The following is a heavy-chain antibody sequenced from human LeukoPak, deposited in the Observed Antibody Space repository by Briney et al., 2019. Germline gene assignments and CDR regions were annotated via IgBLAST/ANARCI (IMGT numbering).Heavy chain of an antibody. D-gene: IGHD5-24*01. CDR1: GYTLTELS. V-gene: IGHV1-24*01. CDR2: FDTEDGET. CDR3: ATGGDGYNSGVDWFDP. J-gene: IGHJ5*02. Sequence: ASVKVSCKVSGYTLTELSMHWVRQAPGKGLEWMGGFDTEDGETIYAQKFQGRVTMTEDTSTDTAYMELSSLRSEDTAVYYCATGGDGYNSGVDWFDPWGQGTLVTVSS.